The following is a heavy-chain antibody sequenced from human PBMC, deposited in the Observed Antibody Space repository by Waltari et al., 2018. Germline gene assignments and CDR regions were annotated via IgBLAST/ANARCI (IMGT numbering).Heavy chain of an antibody. Sequence: EVQLVESGGGLVKPGGSLRLSCAASGFTFSSYSMNWVRQAPGKGLEWVSSISSSSSYRYYADSVKGRFTISRDNAKNSLYLQMNSLRAEDTAVYYCARAPVDDAFDIWGQGTMVTVSS. CDR3: ARAPVDDAFDI. CDR1: GFTFSSYS. V-gene: IGHV3-21*01. CDR2: ISSSSSYR. J-gene: IGHJ3*02.